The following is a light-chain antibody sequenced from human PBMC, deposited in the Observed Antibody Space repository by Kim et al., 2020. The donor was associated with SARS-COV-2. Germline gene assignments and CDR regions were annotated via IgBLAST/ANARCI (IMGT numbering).Light chain of an antibody. J-gene: IGLJ2*01. V-gene: IGLV3-25*03. Sequence: SYELTQPPSVSVSPGQTARITCSGDALPKQYAYWYQQKPGQAPVLVIYKDSERPSGIPERFSGSSSGITVTLTISGVQAEDEADYYCQSADSSGTVVFGGGTKVTVL. CDR2: KDS. CDR3: QSADSSGTVV. CDR1: ALPKQY.